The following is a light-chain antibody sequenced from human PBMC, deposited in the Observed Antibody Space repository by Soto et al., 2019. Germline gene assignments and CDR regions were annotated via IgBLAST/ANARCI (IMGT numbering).Light chain of an antibody. CDR2: DAS. CDR3: PQYDNPPHT. Sequence: EIVLTQSPGTLSLSPGERATLSCWASQDVLSNYLAWYQQKRGQAPRLLIHDASSTATGIPDRFSGSGSGTDFSLTISRLEPDDLAVYYCPQYDNPPHTYGPRTKVDI. J-gene: IGKJ2*01. V-gene: IGKV3-20*01. CDR1: QDVLSNY.